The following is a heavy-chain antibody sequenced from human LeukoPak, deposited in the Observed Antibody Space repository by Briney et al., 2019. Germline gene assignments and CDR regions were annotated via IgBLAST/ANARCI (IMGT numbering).Heavy chain of an antibody. V-gene: IGHV3-23*01. CDR3: AIGSS. CDR2: ISGSGGTT. Sequence: QSGGSLRPSCAASGFIFSSYAMSWVRQAPGKGLEWVSGISGSGGTTYYADSVKGRCTISRDNPKNTLYLQMNSLRAEDTAIYYCAIGSSWGQGTLVTVSS. CDR1: GFIFSSYA. J-gene: IGHJ5*02. D-gene: IGHD3-10*01.